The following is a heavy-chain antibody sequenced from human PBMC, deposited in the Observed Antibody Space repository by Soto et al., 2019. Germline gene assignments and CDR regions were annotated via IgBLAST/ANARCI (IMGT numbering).Heavy chain of an antibody. CDR1: GYPFTSYG. Sequence: QVQLVQSGAEVKKPGASVKVSCKASGYPFTSYGISWVRQAPGQGLEWMGWISAYNGNTNYAQKLQGRVTMTTDTSTSTAYMELRSLRSDDTAVYYCARDAYYYDSSGSSYGMDVWGQGTTVTVSS. J-gene: IGHJ6*02. D-gene: IGHD3-22*01. CDR2: ISAYNGNT. CDR3: ARDAYYYDSSGSSYGMDV. V-gene: IGHV1-18*04.